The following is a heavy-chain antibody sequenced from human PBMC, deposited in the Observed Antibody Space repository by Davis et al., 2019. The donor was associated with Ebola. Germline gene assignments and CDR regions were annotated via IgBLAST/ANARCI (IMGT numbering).Heavy chain of an antibody. CDR2: INHSGST. D-gene: IGHD2-15*01. J-gene: IGHJ4*02. CDR3: ARRTLVVVAATPVHFDY. Sequence: PGGSLRLSCAVYGGSFSGYYWSWIRQPPGKGLEWIGEINHSGSTNYNPSLKSRVTISVDTSKNQFSLKLSSVTAADTAVYYCARRTLVVVAATPVHFDYWGQGTLVTVSS. CDR1: GGSFSGYY. V-gene: IGHV4-34*01.